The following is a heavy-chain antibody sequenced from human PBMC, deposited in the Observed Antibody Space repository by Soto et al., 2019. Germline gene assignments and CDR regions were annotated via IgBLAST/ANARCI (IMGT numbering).Heavy chain of an antibody. CDR2: ISNTDGRT. Sequence: EVQLLESGGGLVQPGGSLRLSCAASGFTFSNYDMGWVRQAPGKGLEWVSAISNTDGRTYYADSVKGRFTISRDNSKNILYLQMNSLGAEDTDVYYCGKEATRTSGWYYFDYWGQGTLVTVSS. CDR1: GFTFSNYD. J-gene: IGHJ4*02. D-gene: IGHD6-19*01. CDR3: GKEATRTSGWYYFDY. V-gene: IGHV3-23*01.